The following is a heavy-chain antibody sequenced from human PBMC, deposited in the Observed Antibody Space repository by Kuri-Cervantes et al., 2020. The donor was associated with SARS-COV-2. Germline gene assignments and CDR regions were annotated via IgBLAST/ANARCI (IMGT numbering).Heavy chain of an antibody. CDR1: GFTFSSYA. CDR3: ARTYYDFWSGYYEGGNWFDP. J-gene: IGHJ5*02. V-gene: IGHV3-30*04. Sequence: GESLKISCAASGFTFSSYAMHWVRQAPGKGLEWVAVISYDGSNKYYADSVKGRFTISRDNSKNTLYLQMNSLRAEDTAVYYCARTYYDFWSGYYEGGNWFDPWGQGTLVTVSS. D-gene: IGHD3-3*01. CDR2: ISYDGSNK.